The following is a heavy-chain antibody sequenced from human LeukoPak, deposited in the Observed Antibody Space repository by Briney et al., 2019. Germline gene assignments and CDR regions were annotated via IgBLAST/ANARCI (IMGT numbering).Heavy chain of an antibody. CDR2: ISPSGGST. V-gene: IGHV1-46*01. J-gene: IGHJ4*02. CDR1: GYTFTSYY. CDR3: AREMATITGTFDY. Sequence: GASVKVSCKASGYTFTSYYMHWVRQAPGQGLEWMGIISPSGGSTSYAQKFQGRVTMTRDMSTSTVYMELSSLRSEDTAVYYCAREMATITGTFDYWGQGTLVTVSS. D-gene: IGHD5-24*01.